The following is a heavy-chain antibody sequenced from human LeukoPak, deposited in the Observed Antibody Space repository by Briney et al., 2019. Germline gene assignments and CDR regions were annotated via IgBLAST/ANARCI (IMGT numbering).Heavy chain of an antibody. Sequence: PGASVKVSCKASGYTFTGYYMHWVRQAPGQGLEWMGWINPNSGGTNYAQKFQGRVTMTRDTSISTAYMELSRLRSDDTAVYYCARDPDLGDFWTESYYFDYWGQGTLVTVSS. CDR2: INPNSGGT. CDR3: ARDPDLGDFWTESYYFDY. J-gene: IGHJ4*02. D-gene: IGHD3-3*01. CDR1: GYTFTGYY. V-gene: IGHV1-2*02.